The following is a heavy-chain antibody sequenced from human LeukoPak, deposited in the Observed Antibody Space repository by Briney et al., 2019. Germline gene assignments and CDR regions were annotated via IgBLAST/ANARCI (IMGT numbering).Heavy chain of an antibody. J-gene: IGHJ4*02. D-gene: IGHD3-16*02. CDR3: ARDTGYHFDY. CDR2: INDDGSST. V-gene: IGHV3-74*01. CDR1: GFTFSSYS. Sequence: GGSLRLSCAASGFTFSSYSMNWVRQAPGKGLVWVSRINDDGSSTAYADSVKGRVTISRDNAKNTVYLQMNSLRAEDTAVYYCARDTGYHFDYWGQGILVTVSS.